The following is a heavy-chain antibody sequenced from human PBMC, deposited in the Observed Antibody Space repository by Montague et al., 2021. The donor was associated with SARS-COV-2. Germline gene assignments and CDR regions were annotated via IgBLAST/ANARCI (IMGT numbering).Heavy chain of an antibody. CDR1: GDSVSSNSAA. CDR3: ARVGTVPGARGSYFDD. J-gene: IGHJ4*02. D-gene: IGHD1-26*01. CDR2: TYYRSKWYT. Sequence: CAISGDSVSSNSAAWNWIRQSPSGGLEWLGRTYYRSKWYTDYAPSVKTLITITPDTSNNQFSLHLNSVTPGDTAVYYCARVGTVPGARGSYFDDWGQGTLVTVSS. V-gene: IGHV6-1*01.